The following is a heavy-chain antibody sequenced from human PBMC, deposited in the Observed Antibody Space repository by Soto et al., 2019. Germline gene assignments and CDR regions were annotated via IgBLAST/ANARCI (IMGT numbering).Heavy chain of an antibody. CDR3: ARDYYYDSRSSSVNWFDP. CDR2: INMDGTKT. D-gene: IGHD3-22*01. CDR1: EFTFSKYW. V-gene: IGHV3-74*01. Sequence: GGSLRLSCVACEFTFSKYWMHWVRQAPGKGLVWVSRINMDGTKTAYADSVKGRFTVSRDNANNTLYLQMNSLGVEDTAVYYCARDYYYDSRSSSVNWFDPWGQGTLVTVSS. J-gene: IGHJ5*02.